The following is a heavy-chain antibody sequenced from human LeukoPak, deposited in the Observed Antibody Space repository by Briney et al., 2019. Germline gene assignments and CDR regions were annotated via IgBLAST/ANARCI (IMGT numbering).Heavy chain of an antibody. Sequence: PGGSLRLSCVASGFTFSDHYMDWIRQAPGKGLEWVARSTDITTYYTTEYAASVKGRFTISRDVSKNSLYLQMDSLKSDDTALYYCARGFHSFDIWGRGTMVTVSS. CDR3: ARGFHSFDI. CDR2: STDITTYYTT. CDR1: GFTFSDHY. V-gene: IGHV3-72*01. J-gene: IGHJ3*02.